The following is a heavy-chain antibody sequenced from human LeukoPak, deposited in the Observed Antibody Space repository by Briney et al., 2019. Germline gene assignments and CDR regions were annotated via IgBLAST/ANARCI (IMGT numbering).Heavy chain of an antibody. V-gene: IGHV3-13*01. J-gene: IGHJ4*02. CDR3: ARESGAAGEFDY. CDR2: IGTAGDT. Sequence: GGSLRLSCAASGFTFSSYDMHWVRQATGKGLEWVSAIGTAGDTYYPGSVKGRFTISRENAKNSLYLQMNSLRAGDTAVYYCARESGAAGEFDYWGQGTLVTVSS. D-gene: IGHD6-13*01. CDR1: GFTFSSYD.